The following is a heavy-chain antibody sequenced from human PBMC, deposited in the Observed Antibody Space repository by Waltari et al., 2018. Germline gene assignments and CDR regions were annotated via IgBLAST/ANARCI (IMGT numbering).Heavy chain of an antibody. V-gene: IGHV4-59*01. D-gene: IGHD5-12*01. CDR1: GGSISSDY. Sequence: QVQLQESGPGLVKPSETLSLTCTVSGGSISSDYWSWIRQPPGKGLEWIGYIYYSGSTNYTPSLKSRVTISVDTSKNQFSLKLSYVTAADTAVYYCARVSGYSGYEGFDYWGQGTLVTVSS. J-gene: IGHJ4*02. CDR2: IYYSGST. CDR3: ARVSGYSGYEGFDY.